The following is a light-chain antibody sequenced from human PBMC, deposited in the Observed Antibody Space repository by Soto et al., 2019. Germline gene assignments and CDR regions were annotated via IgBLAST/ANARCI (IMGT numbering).Light chain of an antibody. CDR1: NSDIGAGYD. CDR3: QSYDSSRRGV. CDR2: ANN. V-gene: IGLV1-40*01. Sequence: QSVLTQPPSVSGAPGQRVTISCTGSNSDIGAGYDVHWYQQLPGTAPKLVIYANNNRPSGVPDRFSASKSGTSASLAITGLQADDEADYYCQSYDSSRRGVFGTGTKVTVL. J-gene: IGLJ1*01.